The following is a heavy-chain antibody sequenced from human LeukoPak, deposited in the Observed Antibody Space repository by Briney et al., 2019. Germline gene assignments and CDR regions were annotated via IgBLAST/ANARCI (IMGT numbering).Heavy chain of an antibody. V-gene: IGHV3-23*01. CDR2: ISGSGGST. CDR1: GFTFSSYA. D-gene: IGHD3-22*01. CDR3: AKGVDSSGYYRQLDY. J-gene: IGHJ4*02. Sequence: GGSLRLSCAASGFTFSSYAMSWARQAPGKGLEWVSAISGSGGSTHYADSVKGRFTISRDNSKNTLYLQMNSLRAEDTAVYYCAKGVDSSGYYRQLDYWGQGTLVTVSS.